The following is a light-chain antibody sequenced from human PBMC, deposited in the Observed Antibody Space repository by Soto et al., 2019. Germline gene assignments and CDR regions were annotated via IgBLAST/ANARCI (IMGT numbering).Light chain of an antibody. V-gene: IGLV2-14*01. CDR1: SSDVGGYNY. CDR3: SSYTSSSTLYV. Sequence: QSALTQPASVSRSPGQSITIPCTGTSSDVGGYNYVSWYQQHPGKAPKLMIYDVSNRPSGVSNRFSGSKPGNTASLTISGLQAEDEADYYCSSYTSSSTLYVFGTGTKVTVL. CDR2: DVS. J-gene: IGLJ1*01.